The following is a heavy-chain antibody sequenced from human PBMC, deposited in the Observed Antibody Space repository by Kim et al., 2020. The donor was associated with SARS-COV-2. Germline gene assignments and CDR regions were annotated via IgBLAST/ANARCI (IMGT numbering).Heavy chain of an antibody. CDR2: IHHSGNI. CDR3: ARSPGLFFLDL. D-gene: IGHD2-21*01. Sequence: SETLSLTCAMSGGSVTSNEWLSWVRQPPGKGLEWIGEIHHSGNINYNPSLKSRVTLSVDTSKNQISLNLNSVTAADTAVSWCARSPGLFFLDLWGRGTLV. J-gene: IGHJ2*01. CDR1: GGSVTSNEW. V-gene: IGHV4-4*01.